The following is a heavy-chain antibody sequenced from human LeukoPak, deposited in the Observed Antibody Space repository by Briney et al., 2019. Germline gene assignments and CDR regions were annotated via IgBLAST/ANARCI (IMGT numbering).Heavy chain of an antibody. D-gene: IGHD3-22*01. CDR3: ARAYYYDSSGPFDY. V-gene: IGHV4-61*02. J-gene: IGHJ4*02. CDR1: GGSISSGSYY. Sequence: SQTLSLTCTVSGGSISSGSYYWSWIRQPAGKGLEWIGRIYTGGSTNYNPSLKSRVTISVDTSKNQFSLKLSSVTAADTAVYYCARAYYYDSSGPFDYWGQGTLVTVSS. CDR2: IYTGGST.